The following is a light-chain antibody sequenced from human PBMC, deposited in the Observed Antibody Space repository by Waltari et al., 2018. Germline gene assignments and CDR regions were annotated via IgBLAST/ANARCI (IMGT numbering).Light chain of an antibody. CDR1: SGHSSNI. V-gene: IGLV4-69*01. CDR2: VNSDGSH. Sequence: QLVLTQSPSASASLGASVKLTCTLSSGHSSNIIAWLQQQPGKGPRYLMKVNSDGSHRKGDDIPHRFAGSSSGAERYLTISSLQSEDEADYYCETGGHGTWVFGGGTKLTVL. J-gene: IGLJ3*02. CDR3: ETGGHGTWV.